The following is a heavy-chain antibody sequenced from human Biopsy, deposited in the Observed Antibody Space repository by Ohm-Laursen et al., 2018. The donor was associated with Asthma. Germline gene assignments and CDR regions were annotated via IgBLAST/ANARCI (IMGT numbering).Heavy chain of an antibody. V-gene: IGHV1-2*04. Sequence: SVKVSCKASGYTFINYAIHWVRQAPGQGLEWMGWINPNSGGTNYAQKFQGWVTMTRDTSISTAYMELSRLRSDDTAVYYCARDAAAAGESYYYYYGMDVWGQGTTVTVSS. J-gene: IGHJ6*02. CDR3: ARDAAAAGESYYYYYGMDV. CDR1: GYTFINYA. CDR2: INPNSGGT. D-gene: IGHD6-13*01.